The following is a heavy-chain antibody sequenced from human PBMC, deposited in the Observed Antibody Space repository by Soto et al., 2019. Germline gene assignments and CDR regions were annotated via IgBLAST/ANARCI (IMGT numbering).Heavy chain of an antibody. CDR3: AKDLTSVAYDAFDI. V-gene: IGHV3-30*18. D-gene: IGHD3-16*01. Sequence: QVQLVESGGGVVQPGRSLRLSCAASGFIFSSYDMHWVRQAPGKGLEWVAFISYDGCNKYYADSVKGRFTISRDNSKNTLYLQMNSLRAEDTAVYYCAKDLTSVAYDAFDIWGQGTMVTVSS. J-gene: IGHJ3*02. CDR1: GFIFSSYD. CDR2: ISYDGCNK.